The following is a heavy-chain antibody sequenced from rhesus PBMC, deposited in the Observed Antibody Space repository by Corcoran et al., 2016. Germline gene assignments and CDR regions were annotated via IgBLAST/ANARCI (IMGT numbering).Heavy chain of an antibody. D-gene: IGHD3-16*01. V-gene: IGHV3-201*01. CDR1: GFPFADFP. J-gene: IGHJ4*01. CDR2: ISGDGGST. Sequence: EVPLVGAGGGLVRPGGSLSLSCAASGFPFADFPLHWVRHAPGKGLEWVSAISGDGGSTGDADSVKGRFTISRDNAKNSLYLQMDRLRAEDTALYYCAKDMNYYSGSYYSYFDYWGQGVLVTVSS. CDR3: AKDMNYYSGSYYSYFDY.